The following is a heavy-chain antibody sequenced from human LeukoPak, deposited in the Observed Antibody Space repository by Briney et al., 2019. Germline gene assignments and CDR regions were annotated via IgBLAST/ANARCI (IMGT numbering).Heavy chain of an antibody. V-gene: IGHV1-18*01. D-gene: IGHD3-10*01. J-gene: IGHJ4*02. CDR3: ARGRRGYGSGSYSRSPTPYYFDY. Sequence: ASVKVSCKASGGTFSSYAISWVQQAPGQGLEWMGWISAYNGNTNYAQKLQGRVTMTTDTSTSTAYMELRSLRSDDTAVYYCARGRRGYGSGSYSRSPTPYYFDYWGQGTLVTVSS. CDR2: ISAYNGNT. CDR1: GGTFSSYA.